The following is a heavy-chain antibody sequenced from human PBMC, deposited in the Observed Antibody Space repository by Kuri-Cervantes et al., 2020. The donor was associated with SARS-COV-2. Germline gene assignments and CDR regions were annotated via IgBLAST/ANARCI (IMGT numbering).Heavy chain of an antibody. CDR1: GFTFSSYG. CDR3: AKGGGPGSYIPLDY. V-gene: IGHV3-30*18. CDR2: ISYDGSNK. J-gene: IGHJ4*02. D-gene: IGHD1-26*01. Sequence: LSLTCAASGFTFSSYGMHWVRQAPGKGLEWVAVISYDGSNKYYADSVKGRFTISRDNPKNTLYLQMNSLRAEDTAVYYCAKGGGPGSYIPLDYWGQGTLVTVPS.